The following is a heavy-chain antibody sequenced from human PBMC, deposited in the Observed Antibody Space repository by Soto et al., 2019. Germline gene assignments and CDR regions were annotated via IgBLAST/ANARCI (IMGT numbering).Heavy chain of an antibody. CDR1: GFTFSSYW. CDR3: ANIGRSDRAFDI. J-gene: IGHJ3*02. D-gene: IGHD5-12*01. CDR2: INPDGSEK. V-gene: IGHV3-7*01. Sequence: EVQLVESGGDLVQPGGSLRLSCAASGFTFSSYWMSWVRQAPGKGLEWVANINPDGSEKIYVEYVKGRFTISRDNAKNSLYLQMNSLRAEDTAVYYCANIGRSDRAFDIWGQGTMVTVSS.